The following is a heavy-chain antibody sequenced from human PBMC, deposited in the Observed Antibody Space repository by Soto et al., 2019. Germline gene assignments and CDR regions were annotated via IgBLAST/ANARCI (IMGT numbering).Heavy chain of an antibody. Sequence: ASVKVSCKASGDTCTSYYMHWVRQAPGQGLEWMGIINPSGGSTSYAQKFQGRVTMTRDTSTSTVYMELSSLRSEDTAVYYCATESFKGVWGSGYLRYYAFDIWGQGTMVTVSS. CDR3: ATESFKGVWGSGYLRYYAFDI. CDR1: GDTCTSYY. V-gene: IGHV1-46*01. CDR2: INPSGGST. D-gene: IGHD3-22*01. J-gene: IGHJ3*02.